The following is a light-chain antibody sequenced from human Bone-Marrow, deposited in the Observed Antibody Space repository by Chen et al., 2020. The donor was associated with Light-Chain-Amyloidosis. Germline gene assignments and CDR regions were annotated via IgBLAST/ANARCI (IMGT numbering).Light chain of an antibody. Sequence: QSALTQPDCVSGSPGQSITISCTGTNSDVCGYNYVSWYQQHPDKAPKLIIYDVSHRPSGISNRFSGSESGNTASLTVSVLQAEDEADYYCNSYTTSSSPVVFGGGTKLTVI. V-gene: IGLV2-14*01. J-gene: IGLJ2*01. CDR3: NSYTTSSSPVV. CDR2: DVS. CDR1: NSDVCGYNY.